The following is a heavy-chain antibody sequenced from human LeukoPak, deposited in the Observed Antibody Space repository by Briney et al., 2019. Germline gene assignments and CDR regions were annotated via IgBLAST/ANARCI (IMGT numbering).Heavy chain of an antibody. J-gene: IGHJ6*02. Sequence: PGGSLRLSCAASGFTFSSYEMNWVRQAPGKGLEWVSYISSSGSTIYYADSVKGRFTISRDNAKNSLYLQMNSLRAEDTAVYYCASRSGYYYYYYGMDVWGQGTTVTVSS. CDR2: ISSSGSTI. D-gene: IGHD3-22*01. CDR3: ASRSGYYYYYYGMDV. CDR1: GFTFSSYE. V-gene: IGHV3-48*03.